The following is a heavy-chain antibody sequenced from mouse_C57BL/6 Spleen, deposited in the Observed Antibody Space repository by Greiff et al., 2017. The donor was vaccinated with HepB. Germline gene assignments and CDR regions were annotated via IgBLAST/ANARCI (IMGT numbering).Heavy chain of an antibody. CDR2: INTYNGGT. D-gene: IGHD2-1*01. J-gene: IGHJ4*01. V-gene: IGHV1-19*01. CDR3: AREGDYGNYEDAMDY. CDR1: GYTFTDYY. Sequence: EVQLQQSGPVLVKPGASVKMSCKASGYTFTDYYMNWVKQSHGKSLEWIGVINTYNGGTSYNQKFKDKATLTVDKSSSTAYMELNSLTSEDSAVYYCAREGDYGNYEDAMDYWGQGTSVTVSS.